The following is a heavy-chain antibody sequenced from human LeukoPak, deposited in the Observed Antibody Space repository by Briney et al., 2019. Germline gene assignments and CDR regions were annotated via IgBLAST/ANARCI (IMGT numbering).Heavy chain of an antibody. CDR1: GYSISNGYY. Sequence: SETLSLTCDVSGYSISNGYYWGWIRQPPGQGLEWIGNIYRSGTTYYNPSLKSRVTVSVDTSKNQFSLKLSSVTAADTAVYYCARRLVVVPVAKRVSGDAFDIWGQATMVSVSP. D-gene: IGHD2-2*01. V-gene: IGHV4-38-2*01. CDR2: IYRSGTT. J-gene: IGHJ3*02. CDR3: ARRLVVVPVAKRVSGDAFDI.